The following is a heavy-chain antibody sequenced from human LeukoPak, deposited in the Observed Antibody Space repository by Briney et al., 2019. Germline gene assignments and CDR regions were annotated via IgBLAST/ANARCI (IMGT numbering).Heavy chain of an antibody. J-gene: IGHJ6*03. CDR2: IFYSGST. CDR3: ARAGGFAGYMDV. Sequence: SETLSLTCTVSGGSISSSSYYWGWIRQPPGRGLEWIGCIFYSGSTYYNPSLKSRVTISVDTSKNQFSLKLNSVTAADTAVYYCARAGGFAGYMDVWGKGTTVTISS. V-gene: IGHV4-39*07. D-gene: IGHD3-16*01. CDR1: GGSISSSSYY.